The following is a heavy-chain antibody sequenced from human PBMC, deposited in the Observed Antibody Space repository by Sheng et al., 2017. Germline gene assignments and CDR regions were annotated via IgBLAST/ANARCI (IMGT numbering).Heavy chain of an antibody. CDR3: AKGVAYGMEEGVFDP. J-gene: IGHJ5*02. D-gene: IGHD1-1*01. Sequence: EVQLVESGGGLVQPGRSLRLSCAASGFTFDDYAMHWVRQAPGKGLEWVSGISWNSGSIGYADSVKGRFTISRDNAKNSLYLQMNSLRAEDMALYYCAKGVAYGMEEGVFDPWGQGTLVTVSS. V-gene: IGHV3-9*03. CDR2: ISWNSGSI. CDR1: GFTFDDYA.